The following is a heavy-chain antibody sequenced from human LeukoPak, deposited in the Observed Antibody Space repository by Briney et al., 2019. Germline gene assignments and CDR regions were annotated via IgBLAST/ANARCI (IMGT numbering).Heavy chain of an antibody. CDR3: ARDLYGDYGYFDY. D-gene: IGHD4-17*01. CDR2: IYYSGST. V-gene: IGHV4-31*03. CDR1: GGSISSGGYY. J-gene: IGHJ4*02. Sequence: SQTLSLTCTVSGGSISSGGYYWSWIRQHPGKGLEWIGYIYYSGSTHYNPSLKSRVTISVDTSKNQFSLKLSSVTAADTAVYYCARDLYGDYGYFDYWGQGTLVTVSS.